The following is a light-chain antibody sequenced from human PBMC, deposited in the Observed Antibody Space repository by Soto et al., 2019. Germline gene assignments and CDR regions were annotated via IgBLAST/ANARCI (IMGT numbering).Light chain of an antibody. V-gene: IGKV1-5*01. CDR1: QSMSSR. CDR2: EAS. Sequence: DIPMTQSPSTLSASVGDRVIITCRASQSMSSRLAWYQQRPGKAPQLLIYEASTLESGVPSRFSGIGSGTEVTLTISGLQPDDFATYYCQQYNSDPYTFGQGPKVEIQ. J-gene: IGKJ2*01. CDR3: QQYNSDPYT.